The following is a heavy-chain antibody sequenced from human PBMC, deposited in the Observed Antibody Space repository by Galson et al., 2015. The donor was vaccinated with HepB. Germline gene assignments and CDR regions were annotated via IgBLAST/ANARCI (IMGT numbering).Heavy chain of an antibody. CDR2: IYYSGSN. V-gene: IGHV4-59*08. CDR1: GGSISSYY. CDR3: ARATLTTGYAFDI. Sequence: LSLTCTVSGGSISSYYLSWIRQPPGKGLEWIGYIYYSGSNNYTPSRKSRVTISFDTSKNQFSLKLSSVTAADTAVYYCARATLTTGYAFDIWGQGTMVTVSS. J-gene: IGHJ3*02. D-gene: IGHD4-11*01.